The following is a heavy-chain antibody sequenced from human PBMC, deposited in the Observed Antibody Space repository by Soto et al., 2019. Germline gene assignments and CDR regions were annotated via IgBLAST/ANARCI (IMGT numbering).Heavy chain of an antibody. CDR1: GDSIKTHY. D-gene: IGHD2-2*03. CDR3: ASGWMAAFDT. CDR2: IYYSGST. J-gene: IGHJ5*02. Sequence: PSETLPLTCNVTGDSIKTHYWSWIRQPPGKGLEWIGYIYYSGSTLYNPSLTMRVTISVDTAKNQFSLRLNSLTAADTAVYYCASGWMAAFDTWGQGTLVTVSS. V-gene: IGHV4-59*11.